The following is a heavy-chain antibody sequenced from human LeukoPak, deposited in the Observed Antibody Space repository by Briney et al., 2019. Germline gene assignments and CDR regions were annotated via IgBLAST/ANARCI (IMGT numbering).Heavy chain of an antibody. CDR2: ISGSGGST. D-gene: IGHD5-24*01. J-gene: IGHJ6*03. CDR1: GFTFSSYA. V-gene: IGHV3-23*01. CDR3: AKGGWLQFDSYYSYMDV. Sequence: GGSLRLSCAASGFTFSSYAMSWVRQAPGKGLEWVSAISGSGGSTYYADSVKGRFTISRDNSKNTLYLQMNSLRAEDTAVYYCAKGGWLQFDSYYSYMDVWGKGTTVTVSS.